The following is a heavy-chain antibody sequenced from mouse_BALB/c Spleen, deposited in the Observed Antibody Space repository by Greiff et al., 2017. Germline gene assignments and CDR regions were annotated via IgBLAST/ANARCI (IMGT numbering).Heavy chain of an antibody. CDR3: ARDGGYFDY. V-gene: IGHV5-6-3*01. D-gene: IGHD1-1*02. J-gene: IGHJ2*01. Sequence: DVKLVESGGGLVQPGGSLKLSCAASGFTFSSYGMSWVRQTPDKRLELVATINSNGGSTYYPDSVKGRFTISRDNAKNTLYLQMSSLKSEDTAMYYCARDGGYFDYWGQGTTLTVSS. CDR2: INSNGGST. CDR1: GFTFSSYG.